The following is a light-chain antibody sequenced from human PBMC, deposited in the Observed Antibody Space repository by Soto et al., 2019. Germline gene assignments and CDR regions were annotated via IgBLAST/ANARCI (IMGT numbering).Light chain of an antibody. CDR1: QTISSW. Sequence: IQMTQSPSTLSGSVGDSVTITCRASQTISSWLAWYQQKPGKAPKLLVYKASTLKSGVPSRFSGSGSGTEFTLTISSLKPDDFATYYCQHYNSYSEAFGQGTKVDIK. J-gene: IGKJ1*01. CDR2: KAS. V-gene: IGKV1-5*03. CDR3: QHYNSYSEA.